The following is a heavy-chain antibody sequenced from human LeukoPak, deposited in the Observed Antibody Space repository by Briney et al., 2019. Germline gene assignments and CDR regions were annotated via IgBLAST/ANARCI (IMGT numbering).Heavy chain of an antibody. V-gene: IGHV1-2*02. CDR3: ARVRRVRYFDWLSSAFDI. D-gene: IGHD3-9*01. J-gene: IGHJ3*02. CDR1: GYTFTGYY. Sequence: ASVKVSCKASGYTFTGYYMHWVRQAPGQGLEWMGWINPNSGGTNYAQKFQGRVTMTRDTSISTAYMELSRLRSDDTDVYYCARVRRVRYFDWLSSAFDIWGQGTMVTVSS. CDR2: INPNSGGT.